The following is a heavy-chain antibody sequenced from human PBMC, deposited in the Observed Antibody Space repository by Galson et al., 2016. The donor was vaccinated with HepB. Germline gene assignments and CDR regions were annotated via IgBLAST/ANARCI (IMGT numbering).Heavy chain of an antibody. D-gene: IGHD2-15*01. Sequence: QSGAEVKKPGESLKISCKGSGYIFNNFWVAWVRQMPGKGLEWMGIIYPGDSHSRYSPSLQGQVTISADKSINTAYLQWGSLTASDTAVYYLARTHSGGTDYYYYAMDVWGQGTTVTVAS. J-gene: IGHJ6*02. CDR1: GYIFNNFW. V-gene: IGHV5-51*01. CDR2: IYPGDSHS. CDR3: ARTHSGGTDYYYYAMDV.